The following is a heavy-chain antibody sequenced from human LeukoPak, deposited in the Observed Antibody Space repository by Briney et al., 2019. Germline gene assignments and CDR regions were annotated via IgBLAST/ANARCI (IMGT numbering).Heavy chain of an antibody. D-gene: IGHD6-19*01. J-gene: IGHJ4*02. CDR3: ARDHGSGVFDY. Sequence: GGSLRLSCAASGFTFSCYSMNWVRQAPGKGLEWVSSISSSSSYIYYADSVKGRFTISRDNAKNSLYLQMNSLRAEDTAVYYCARDHGSGVFDYWGQGTLVTVSS. CDR2: ISSSSSYI. CDR1: GFTFSCYS. V-gene: IGHV3-21*01.